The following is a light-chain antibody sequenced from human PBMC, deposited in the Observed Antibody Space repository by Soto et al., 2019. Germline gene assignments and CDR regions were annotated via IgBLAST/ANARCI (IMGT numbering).Light chain of an antibody. CDR3: HQRIKWIT. CDR2: GVS. Sequence: IVLTQSPGTLSFSPWERATLSCRASQTGSNSYLAWYQQKSGQAPRLLIYGVSTRATGIPDRFSGSGSGTDFTLTISRLEPEDFAVYYCHQRIKWITFGQGTRLEI. V-gene: IGKV3D-20*02. CDR1: QTGSNSY. J-gene: IGKJ5*01.